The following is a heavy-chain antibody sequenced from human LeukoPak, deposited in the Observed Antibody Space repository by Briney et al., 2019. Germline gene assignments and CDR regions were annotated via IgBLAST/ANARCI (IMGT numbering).Heavy chain of an antibody. CDR1: RGTFSSNA. V-gene: IGHV1-69*05. CDR2: IIPIFGTA. CDR3: ARDLDYYYYMDV. Sequence: ASVKVSCVASRGTFSSNAISWVRQAPGQGLEWMGRIIPIFGTANYAQKFQGRVTITTDESTSTAYMELSSLRSEDTAVYYCARDLDYYYYMDVWGKGTTVTVSS. J-gene: IGHJ6*03.